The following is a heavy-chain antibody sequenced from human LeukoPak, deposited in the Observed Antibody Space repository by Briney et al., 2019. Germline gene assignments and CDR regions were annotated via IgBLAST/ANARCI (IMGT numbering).Heavy chain of an antibody. D-gene: IGHD6-13*01. V-gene: IGHV4-59*01. CDR3: ASFIAAAGTIDY. CDR1: GGSISSYY. CDR2: IYYSGST. Sequence: PSETLSLTCTVSGGSISSYYWSWIRQPPGKGLEWIGYIYYSGSTNYNPSLKSRVTISVDTSKNQFSLKLSSVTAADTAVYYCASFIAAAGTIDYWGQGTLVTVSS. J-gene: IGHJ4*02.